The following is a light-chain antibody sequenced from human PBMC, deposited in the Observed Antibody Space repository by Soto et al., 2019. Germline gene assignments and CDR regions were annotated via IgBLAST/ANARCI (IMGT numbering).Light chain of an antibody. J-gene: IGKJ4*01. CDR1: QTISSW. V-gene: IGKV1-5*03. Sequence: DIQMTQSPSTLSGSVGDRVTITCRASQTISSWLAWYQQKPGKAPKLLIYKASTLKSGVPSRFSGGGSGTDFTLTINRLEAEDFAVYYCQYYGGSPPVAFGGGTKVEIK. CDR3: QYYGGSPPVA. CDR2: KAS.